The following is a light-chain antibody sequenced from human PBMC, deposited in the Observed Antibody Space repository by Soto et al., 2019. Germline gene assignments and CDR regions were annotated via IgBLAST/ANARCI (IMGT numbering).Light chain of an antibody. CDR1: QSSSRS. CDR3: QQSYAIGT. Sequence: IQMTQSPSSLYASVGDRVTITYRASQSSSRSLNWYQQKSWKGPKFLIYGASSLQNDVPSRFGGSGSGTEFTLTISSLQPEDFATYYWQQSYAIGTFGQGTKVDIK. V-gene: IGKV1-39*01. J-gene: IGKJ1*01. CDR2: GAS.